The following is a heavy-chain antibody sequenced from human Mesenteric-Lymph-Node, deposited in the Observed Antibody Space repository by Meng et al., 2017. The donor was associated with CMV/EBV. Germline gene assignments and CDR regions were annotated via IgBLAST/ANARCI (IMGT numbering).Heavy chain of an antibody. V-gene: IGHV3-21*01. D-gene: IGHD3-3*01. CDR2: ISSSSIYI. Sequence: GGSLRLSCAASGFTFNMYNMYWVRQAPGKGLEWLSSISSSSIYIYYADSVKGRFTISRDNAKNSLYLQVNSLRAEDTAVYYCAKDFWSGYHDYWGQGTLVTVSS. CDR1: GFTFNMYN. CDR3: AKDFWSGYHDY. J-gene: IGHJ4*02.